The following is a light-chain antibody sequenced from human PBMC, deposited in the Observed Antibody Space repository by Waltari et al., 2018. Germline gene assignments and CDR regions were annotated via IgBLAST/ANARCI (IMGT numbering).Light chain of an antibody. Sequence: QSALTQPAPVSGSPGQSITISCTGTSSDVGGYNHVSWYQQHPGNAPKLMIYEVSNRPSGVSNRFSGSKSGNTASLTISGLQAEDEADYYCSSYTSSSTLVFGGGTKLTVL. CDR2: EVS. V-gene: IGLV2-14*01. J-gene: IGLJ2*01. CDR1: SSDVGGYNH. CDR3: SSYTSSSTLV.